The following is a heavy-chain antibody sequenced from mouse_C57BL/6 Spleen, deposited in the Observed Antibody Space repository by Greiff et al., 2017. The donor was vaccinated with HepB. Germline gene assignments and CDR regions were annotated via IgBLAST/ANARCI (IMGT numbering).Heavy chain of an antibody. V-gene: IGHV1-26*01. CDR2: INPNNGGT. CDR1: GYTFTDYY. CDR3: AKGKGPYLDY. Sequence: EVQLQQSGPELVKPGASVKISCKASGYTFTDYYMNWVKQSHGKSLEWIGDINPNNGGTSYKQKFKGKATLTVYKSSRTAYMELRSLTSDASAVYNCAKGKGPYLDYWGQGTTLTVSS. J-gene: IGHJ2*01.